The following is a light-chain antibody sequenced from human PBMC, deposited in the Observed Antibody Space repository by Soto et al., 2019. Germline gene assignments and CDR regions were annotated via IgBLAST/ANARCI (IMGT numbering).Light chain of an antibody. V-gene: IGLV1-47*01. CDR3: AAWDDSLRGVV. CDR1: LSNIGSNF. J-gene: IGLJ2*01. CDR2: RNN. Sequence: QSVLTQPPSASGTPGQRGTISCSGSLSNIGSNFIYWYQQLPGSAPKLLINRNNERPSGVPDRFSGSKSGTSASLAISGLRSEDEADYHCAAWDDSLRGVVFGGGTKLTVL.